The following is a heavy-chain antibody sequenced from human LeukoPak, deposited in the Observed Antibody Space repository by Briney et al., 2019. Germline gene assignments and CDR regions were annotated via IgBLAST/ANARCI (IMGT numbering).Heavy chain of an antibody. Sequence: SETLSLTCTVSGGSISSYYWSWIRQPAGKGLEWIGRIDTSGNTNYKPSLKSRVTMSVDTSKNQFSLKLNSVTAADTAVYYCARVRSCWYQYWYFDLWGRGTLVTVSS. J-gene: IGHJ2*01. CDR3: ARVRSCWYQYWYFDL. CDR2: IDTSGNT. V-gene: IGHV4-4*07. CDR1: GGSISSYY. D-gene: IGHD6-19*01.